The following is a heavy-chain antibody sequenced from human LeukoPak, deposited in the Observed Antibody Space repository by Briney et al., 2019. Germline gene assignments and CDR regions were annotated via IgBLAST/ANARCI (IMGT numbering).Heavy chain of an antibody. CDR2: INPSGGST. CDR1: GYTFTSYY. Sequence: XSVKVXCKASGYTFTSYYMHWVRQAPGQGLEWMGIINPSGGSTSYAQKFQGRVTMTRDMSTSTVYMELSSLRSEETAVYYCARVGSGWSYYFDYWGQGTLVTVSS. J-gene: IGHJ4*02. CDR3: ARVGSGWSYYFDY. D-gene: IGHD6-19*01. V-gene: IGHV1-46*01.